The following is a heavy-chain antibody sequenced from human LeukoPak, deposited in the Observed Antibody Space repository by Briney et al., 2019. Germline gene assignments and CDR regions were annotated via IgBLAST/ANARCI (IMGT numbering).Heavy chain of an antibody. V-gene: IGHV4-34*01. CDR1: GGSFSGYY. J-gene: IGHJ3*02. D-gene: IGHD3-10*01. CDR3: ASYRVMVRGALDAFDI. Sequence: SETLSLTCAVYGGSFSGYYWSWIRQPPGKGLEWIGEINHSGSTNYNPSLKSRVTISVDTSKNQFSLKLSSVTAADTAVYYCASYRVMVRGALDAFDIWGQGTMVTVSS. CDR2: INHSGST.